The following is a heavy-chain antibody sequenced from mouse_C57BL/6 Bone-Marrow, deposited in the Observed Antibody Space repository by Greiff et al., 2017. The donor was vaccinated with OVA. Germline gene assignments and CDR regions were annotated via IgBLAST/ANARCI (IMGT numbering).Heavy chain of an antibody. V-gene: IGHV1-81*01. D-gene: IGHD1-2*01. J-gene: IGHJ4*01. CDR2: IYPRSGNT. CDR3: ARSFITTVPRYYAMDY. Sequence: QVQLKQSGAELARPGASVKLSCKASGYTFTSYGISWVKQSTGQGLEWIGEIYPRSGNTYYNEKFKGKATLTADKSSSTAYMELRSLTSEDSAVYFCARSFITTVPRYYAMDYWGQGTSVTVSS. CDR1: GYTFTSYG.